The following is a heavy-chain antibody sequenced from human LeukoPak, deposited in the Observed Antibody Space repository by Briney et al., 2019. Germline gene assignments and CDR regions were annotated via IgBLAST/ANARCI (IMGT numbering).Heavy chain of an antibody. V-gene: IGHV1-18*01. D-gene: IGHD2-8*02. CDR3: ARDLGAAGGWFDS. J-gene: IGHJ5*01. CDR2: ISGHNGNT. Sequence: ASVKVSCKASGYTFTLYGVTWMRQAPGQGLEWVGWISGHNGNTKYAQRLQGRVTLTTDISTTTAYMELRNLTSDDTAVYYCARDLGAAGGWFDSWGQGTLVTVSA. CDR1: GYTFTLYG.